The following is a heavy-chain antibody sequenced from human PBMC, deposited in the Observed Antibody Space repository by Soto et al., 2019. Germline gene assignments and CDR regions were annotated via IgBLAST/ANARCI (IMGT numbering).Heavy chain of an antibody. CDR1: GFTFSSYG. Sequence: QVQLVESGGGVVQPGRSLRLSCAASGFTFSSYGMHWVRQAPGKGLEWAAIISYDGSNKYYADSVKGRFTISRDNSKNALYLQMNSLRAEATAVYYCAKDLFIPPEEGPLDYCGHGTLVTVSS. CDR3: AKDLFIPPEEGPLDY. J-gene: IGHJ4*01. CDR2: ISYDGSNK. D-gene: IGHD3-10*02. V-gene: IGHV3-30*18.